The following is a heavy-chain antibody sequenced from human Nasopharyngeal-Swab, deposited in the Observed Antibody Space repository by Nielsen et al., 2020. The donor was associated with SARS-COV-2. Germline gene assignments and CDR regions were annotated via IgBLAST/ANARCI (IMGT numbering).Heavy chain of an antibody. CDR1: GFSFSSYG. V-gene: IGHV3-30*03. CDR3: ARDRDQYDSSGYSDALDI. D-gene: IGHD3-22*01. CDR2: GSYGENNE. Sequence: ALRLSCVASGFSFSSYGMHWVRQAPGKGLEWVAVGSYGENNEYYGDSVKGRFTISRDKSQNTLYLQMNSLRPEDTGVYYCARDRDQYDSSGYSDALDIWGQGTLVTVSS. J-gene: IGHJ3*02.